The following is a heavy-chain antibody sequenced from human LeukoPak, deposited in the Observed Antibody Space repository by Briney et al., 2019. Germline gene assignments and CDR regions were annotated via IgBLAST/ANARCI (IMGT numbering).Heavy chain of an antibody. CDR2: ISAYNGNT. D-gene: IGHD6-13*01. Sequence: ASVKVSCKASGYTFTSYGISWVRQAPGQGLEWMGWISAYNGNTNYAQKLQGRVTMTTDTSTSTAYMELRSLRSDDTAVYYCAGEGGSSSWYSDYYYYYMDVWGKGTTVTISS. CDR3: AGEGGSSSWYSDYYYYYMDV. V-gene: IGHV1-18*01. J-gene: IGHJ6*03. CDR1: GYTFTSYG.